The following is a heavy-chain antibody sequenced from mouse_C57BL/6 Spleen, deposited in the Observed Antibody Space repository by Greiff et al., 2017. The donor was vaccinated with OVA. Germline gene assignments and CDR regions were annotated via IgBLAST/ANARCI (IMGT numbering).Heavy chain of an antibody. CDR2: IDPETGGT. CDR1: GYTFTDYE. D-gene: IGHD2-5*01. V-gene: IGHV1-15*01. J-gene: IGHJ1*03. Sequence: QVHVKQSGAELVRPGASVTLSCKASGYTFTDYEMHWVKQTPVHGLEWIGAIDPETGGTAYNQKFKGKAILTADKSSSTAYMELRSLTSEDSAVYYCTRDSNWYFDVWGTGTTVTVSS. CDR3: TRDSNWYFDV.